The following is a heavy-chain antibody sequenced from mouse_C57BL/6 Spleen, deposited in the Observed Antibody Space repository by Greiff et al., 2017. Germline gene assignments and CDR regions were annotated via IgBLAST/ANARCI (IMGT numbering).Heavy chain of an antibody. V-gene: IGHV3-6*01. CDR3: ARDFDGYYVFAY. CDR1: GYSITSGYY. CDR2: ISYDGSN. D-gene: IGHD2-3*01. Sequence: EVQLQESGPGLVKPSQSLSLTCSVTGYSITSGYYWNWIRQFPGNKLEWMGYISYDGSNNYNPSLKNRISITRDTSKNQFFLKLNSVTTEDTATYYCARDFDGYYVFAYWGQGTLVTVSA. J-gene: IGHJ3*01.